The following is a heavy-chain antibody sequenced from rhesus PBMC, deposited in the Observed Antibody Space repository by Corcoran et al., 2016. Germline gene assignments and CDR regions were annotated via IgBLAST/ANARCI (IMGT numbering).Heavy chain of an antibody. Sequence: QVQLQESGPGLVKPSETLSLTCAVSGVSISRNCWSWIRQPPGTGLEWIGRISGRGGSTDYNPSLKSRVTISTDTSKNQFSLKLSSVTAADTAVYYCARKGAAAAEFDYWGQGVLVTVSS. CDR3: ARKGAAAAEFDY. J-gene: IGHJ4*01. CDR2: ISGRGGST. CDR1: GVSISRNC. V-gene: IGHV4-160*01. D-gene: IGHD6-25*01.